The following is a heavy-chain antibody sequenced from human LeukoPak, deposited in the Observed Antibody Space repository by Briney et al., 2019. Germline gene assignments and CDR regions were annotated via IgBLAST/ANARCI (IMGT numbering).Heavy chain of an antibody. Sequence: ASVKVSCKAFGYTFTGYYMQWVRQAPGQGLEWMGWINPNSGGTNYAQKFQGRVTMTRDTSISTAYMELSRLRPDDTAVYYCASGNYYDSSGYYYSDYWGQGTLVTVSS. V-gene: IGHV1-2*02. CDR2: INPNSGGT. D-gene: IGHD3-22*01. CDR3: ASGNYYDSSGYYYSDY. J-gene: IGHJ4*02. CDR1: GYTFTGYY.